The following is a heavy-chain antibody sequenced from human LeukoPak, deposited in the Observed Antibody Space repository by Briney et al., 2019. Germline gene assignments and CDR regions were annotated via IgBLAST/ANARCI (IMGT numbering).Heavy chain of an antibody. Sequence: PGTSLRLSCAASGFTFSSYGMHWVCQAPGKGLEWVAVIWYDGSNKFYADSVKGRFTISRDNSKNTLYLQMNSLTAEDTAVYYCAEGFLTGYLYYFDYWGQGTLVTVSS. D-gene: IGHD3-9*01. CDR1: GFTFSSYG. V-gene: IGHV3-33*06. J-gene: IGHJ4*02. CDR2: IWYDGSNK. CDR3: AEGFLTGYLYYFDY.